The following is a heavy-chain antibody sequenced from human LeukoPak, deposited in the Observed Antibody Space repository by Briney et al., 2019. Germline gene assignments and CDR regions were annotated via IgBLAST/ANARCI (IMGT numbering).Heavy chain of an antibody. CDR1: GFTFSSFG. Sequence: GGSLRLSCAASGFTFSSFGMHWVRQAPGKGLEWMAFIRLDGTNKKYADSVKGRFTISRDTSKNTLYLQMNGLRAEDTAVYYCAKDKESGNYFDYWGQGTLVTVSS. J-gene: IGHJ4*02. V-gene: IGHV3-30*02. CDR2: IRLDGTNK. CDR3: AKDKESGNYFDY.